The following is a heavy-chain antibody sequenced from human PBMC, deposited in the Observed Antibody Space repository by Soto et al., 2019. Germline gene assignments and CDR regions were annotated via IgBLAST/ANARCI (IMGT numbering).Heavy chain of an antibody. V-gene: IGHV5-51*01. J-gene: IGHJ3*02. CDR3: AGRYYYGSGTPRGDFDI. CDR1: GYSFTSYL. D-gene: IGHD3-10*01. CDR2: IYPGGSDT. Sequence: VESLKISFKCSGYSFTSYLICLGLQMPGKGLEWVWIIYPGGSDTRYSPSVQCQVTISADKSISTAYLQWSSLKASDTVMYYCAGRYYYGSGTPRGDFDIWGQGTMVTVSS.